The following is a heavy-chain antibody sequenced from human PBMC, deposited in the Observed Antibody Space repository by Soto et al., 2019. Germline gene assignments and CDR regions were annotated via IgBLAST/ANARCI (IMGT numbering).Heavy chain of an antibody. D-gene: IGHD3-16*02. CDR3: TTFDYIWGGDRYRWAD. CDR2: ITSKTDGGTT. V-gene: IGHV3-15*01. J-gene: IGHJ4*02. CDR1: GFIFSDAW. Sequence: EVQLVESGGDLVKPGGSLRLSCAASGFIFSDAWMSCVRQAPGKGLEWVARITSKTDGGTTDHAAPVKGRFTISRDDSKNTLILQMNVLITEDRAEDYGTTFDYIWGGDRYRWADWGQGTLVTVST.